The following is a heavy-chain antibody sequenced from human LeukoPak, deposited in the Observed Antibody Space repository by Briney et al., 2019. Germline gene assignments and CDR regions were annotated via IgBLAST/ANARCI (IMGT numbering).Heavy chain of an antibody. Sequence: ASVKVSCKASGCTFNGYYMHWVRQAPGQGLEWMGWINPNSGGTNYAQKFQGRVTMTRDTSISTAYMELSRLRSDDTAVYYCAVKGYDSNGYYVFDYWGQGTLVTVS. J-gene: IGHJ4*02. CDR2: INPNSGGT. CDR1: GCTFNGYY. V-gene: IGHV1-2*02. CDR3: AVKGYDSNGYYVFDY. D-gene: IGHD3-22*01.